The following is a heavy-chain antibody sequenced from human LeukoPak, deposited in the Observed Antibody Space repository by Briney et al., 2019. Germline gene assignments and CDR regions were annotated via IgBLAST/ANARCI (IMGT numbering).Heavy chain of an antibody. CDR3: ARELRYFDWLFDY. CDR2: INWNSDTK. J-gene: IGHJ4*02. V-gene: IGHV3-9*01. CDR1: GFAFHNYA. D-gene: IGHD3-9*01. Sequence: PGGSLRLSCVGSGFAFHNYAMHWVRRPPGKGLEWVSAINWNSDTKAYADSVKGRFTISRDNAKNSLYLQMNSLRAEDTAVYYCARELRYFDWLFDYWGQGTLVTVSS.